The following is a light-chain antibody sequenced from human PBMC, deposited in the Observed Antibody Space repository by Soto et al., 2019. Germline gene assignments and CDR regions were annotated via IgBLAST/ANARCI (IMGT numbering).Light chain of an antibody. CDR2: DAS. J-gene: IGKJ2*01. V-gene: IGKV1-5*01. Sequence: DIQMTQSPYTLSASVGDRVTITCRASQHINTWLAWYQQKSGKSPKLLMYDASSLESGVPSRFSGSSSGTEFTITLSSVQPGDFATYYCQQYHSYPYNFGQGTKLEIK. CDR3: QQYHSYPYN. CDR1: QHINTW.